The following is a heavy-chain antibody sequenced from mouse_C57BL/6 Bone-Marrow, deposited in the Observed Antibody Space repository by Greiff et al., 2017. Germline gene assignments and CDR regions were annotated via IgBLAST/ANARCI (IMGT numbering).Heavy chain of an antibody. Sequence: EVMLVESGGGLVQPGGSLKLSCAASGFTFRDYYMYWVRQTPEKRLEWVAYISNGGGSTYYPDTVKGRFTISRDNAKNTLYLQMSRLKSEDTAMYYCARRGTTVVCDYWGQGTTLTVSS. CDR1: GFTFRDYY. CDR2: ISNGGGST. D-gene: IGHD1-1*01. V-gene: IGHV5-12*01. J-gene: IGHJ2*01. CDR3: ARRGTTVVCDY.